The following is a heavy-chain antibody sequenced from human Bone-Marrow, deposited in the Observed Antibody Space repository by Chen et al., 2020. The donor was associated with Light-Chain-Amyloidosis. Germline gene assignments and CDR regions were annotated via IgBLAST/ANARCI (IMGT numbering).Heavy chain of an antibody. D-gene: IGHD3-10*01. CDR2: INAGNGNT. CDR3: ARDRFYGSGSYYTFDY. V-gene: IGHV1-3*01. J-gene: IGHJ4*02. CDR1: GYTFTNYA. Sequence: QVQLVQSGAEGKKPRASVKVSCKASGYTFTNYALHWVRQAPGQRLEWMGWINAGNGNTKYSQKFQGRVTMTRDTSASIAYMELSSLRSEDTAVYYWARDRFYGSGSYYTFDYWGQGTLVTVSS.